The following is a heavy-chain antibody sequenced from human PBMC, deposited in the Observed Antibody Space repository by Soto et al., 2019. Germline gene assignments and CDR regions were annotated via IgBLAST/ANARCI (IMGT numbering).Heavy chain of an antibody. J-gene: IGHJ4*02. Sequence: GGSLRLSCAASGFTFDDYAMHWVRQAPGKGLEWVSGISWNSGSIGYADSVKGRFTISRDNAKNSLYLQMNSLRAEDTALYYCAKGGNKDDSWFGELFPFDYWGQGTLVTASS. CDR3: AKGGNKDDSWFGELFPFDY. D-gene: IGHD3-10*01. V-gene: IGHV3-9*01. CDR1: GFTFDDYA. CDR2: ISWNSGSI.